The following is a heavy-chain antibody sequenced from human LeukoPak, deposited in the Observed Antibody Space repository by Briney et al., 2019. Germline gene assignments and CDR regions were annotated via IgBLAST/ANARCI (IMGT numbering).Heavy chain of an antibody. Sequence: ASVKVSCKASGYTFTSYGISWVRQAPGQGLEWMGWISAYNGNTNYAQKLQGRVTMTTDTSTSTAYMELRSLRSDDTAVYYCARDFLSRYYYDSSGYQGSVDWFDPWGQGTLVTVSS. CDR3: ARDFLSRYYYDSSGYQGSVDWFDP. V-gene: IGHV1-18*01. CDR2: ISAYNGNT. J-gene: IGHJ5*02. CDR1: GYTFTSYG. D-gene: IGHD3-22*01.